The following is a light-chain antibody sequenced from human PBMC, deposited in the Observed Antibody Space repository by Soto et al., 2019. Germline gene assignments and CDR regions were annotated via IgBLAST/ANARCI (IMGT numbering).Light chain of an antibody. V-gene: IGKV3-15*01. J-gene: IGKJ4*01. CDR1: QSVSSN. CDR3: QQYHKWPPFT. Sequence: EVGMTQSPATLSVSPGERATLSCRASQSVSSNLAWYQQKPGQTPRLLMYGASTRATGIPARFSGSGSGTEFTHTISSLQSEDFAVYYCQQYHKWPPFTFGGGTKVEIK. CDR2: GAS.